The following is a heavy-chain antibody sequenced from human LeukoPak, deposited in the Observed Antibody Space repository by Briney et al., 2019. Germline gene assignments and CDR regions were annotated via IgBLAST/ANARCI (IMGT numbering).Heavy chain of an antibody. D-gene: IGHD6-13*01. CDR2: IKQDGSEK. J-gene: IGHJ6*03. V-gene: IGHV3-7*01. CDR1: GFTFSSYW. Sequence: PGGSLRLSCAASGFTFSSYWMSWVRQAPGKGLEWVANIKQDGSEKYYVDSVKGRFTISGDNAKNSLYLQMNSLRAEDTAVYYCARDKSSSWYYYYYYMDVWGKGTTVTVSS. CDR3: ARDKSSSWYYYYYYMDV.